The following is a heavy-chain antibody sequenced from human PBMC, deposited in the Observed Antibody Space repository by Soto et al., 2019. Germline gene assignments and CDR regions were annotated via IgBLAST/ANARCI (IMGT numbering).Heavy chain of an antibody. D-gene: IGHD3-16*01. CDR3: AAQRGGGYFDS. CDR2: IYHSGYS. J-gene: IGHJ4*01. CDR1: GVSVNDGGYY. Sequence: QVQLQESGPGRVKPSQTLSLTCTVSGVSVNDGGYYWNWIRQHPGRGLEYIGYIYHSGYSYSNPSLESRFTLSLETSKNQFSLTGTSVTAADTAVYYCAAQRGGGYFDSWGLGTLVTVSS. V-gene: IGHV4-31*03.